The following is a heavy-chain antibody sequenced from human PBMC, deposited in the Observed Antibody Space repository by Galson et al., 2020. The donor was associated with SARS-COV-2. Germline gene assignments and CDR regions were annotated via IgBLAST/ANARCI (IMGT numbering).Heavy chain of an antibody. CDR3: ARDVSGGASDI. D-gene: IGHD1-26*01. V-gene: IGHV3-30*04. CDR1: GFTFTNYA. J-gene: IGHJ3*02. CDR2: ISHDGRIE. Sequence: QLGESLKISCAASGFTFTNYAIHWVRQAPGKGLEWVAVISHDGRIEVYADSVKVRFTISRDNSENMLFLQMDSLRADDTAVYYCARDVSGGASDIWGQGTMVTVSS.